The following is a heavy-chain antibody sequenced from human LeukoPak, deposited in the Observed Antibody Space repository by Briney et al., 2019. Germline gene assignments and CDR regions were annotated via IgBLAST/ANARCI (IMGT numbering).Heavy chain of an antibody. CDR1: GGSFSGYY. D-gene: IGHD3-10*01. J-gene: IGHJ4*02. V-gene: IGHV4-59*08. CDR3: ASNYYGSGSLDY. CDR2: IYYSGST. Sequence: SETLSLTCAVYGGSFSGYYWSWIRQPPGKGLEWIGYIYYSGSTNYNPSLKSRVTISVDTSKNQFSLKLSSVTAADTAVYYCASNYYGSGSLDYWGQGNLVTVSS.